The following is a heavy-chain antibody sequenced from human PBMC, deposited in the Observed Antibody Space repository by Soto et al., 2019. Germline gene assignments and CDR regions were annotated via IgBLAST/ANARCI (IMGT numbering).Heavy chain of an antibody. Sequence: QVQLQESGPGLVKPSGTLSLNCAVSGGSISSSHWWTWVRQSPEKGLEYIGEISHSGTSNSNPSLKNRVTLSGDNSKTKFSLTLTSVTAADTAVYYGARVVVSITRDAVDAWGQGTLGIVSS. D-gene: IGHD1-20*01. CDR3: ARVVVSITRDAVDA. CDR1: GGSISSSHW. V-gene: IGHV4-4*02. CDR2: ISHSGTS. J-gene: IGHJ3*01.